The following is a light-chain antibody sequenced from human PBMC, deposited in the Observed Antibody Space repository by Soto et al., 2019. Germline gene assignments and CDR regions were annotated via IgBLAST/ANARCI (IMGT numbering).Light chain of an antibody. Sequence: DIQMTQSPSTMSASVGDRVTITCRASQSISSWFAWYQQKPGKAPKLLIYKASSLESGVPSRFSGSGSGTEFTLTISILQPDDFATYYCQQYNSSPWTFGQGSKMEIK. CDR2: KAS. CDR3: QQYNSSPWT. J-gene: IGKJ1*01. CDR1: QSISSW. V-gene: IGKV1-5*03.